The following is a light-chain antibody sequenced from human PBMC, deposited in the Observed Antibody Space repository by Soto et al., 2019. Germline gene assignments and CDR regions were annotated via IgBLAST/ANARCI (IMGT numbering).Light chain of an antibody. CDR3: QQSYSRT. CDR1: QSISNY. J-gene: IGKJ1*01. Sequence: DIQLTQSPSSLSASVGDSVSISCRASQSISNYLNWYQQKPGKAPKVLIFAASRLQSGVPSRFSGSGSGTDFTLTISSLQPEDFATYYCQQSYSRTFGQGTKVDI. CDR2: AAS. V-gene: IGKV1-39*01.